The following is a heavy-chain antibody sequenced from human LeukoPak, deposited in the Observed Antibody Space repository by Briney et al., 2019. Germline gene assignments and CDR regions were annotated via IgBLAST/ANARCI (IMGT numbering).Heavy chain of an antibody. CDR3: VRLVLEDIYVIAVPDKYYFDY. V-gene: IGHV4-38-2*01. Sequence: SETLSLTCAVSGYSISSGYYWGWIRQPPGKGLEWIGGLYHSGSTHYNPSLKSRVTISVDTSRNQFFLELTSVTDADTALYYCVRLVLEDIYVIAVPDKYYFDYWGQGILVTVSS. J-gene: IGHJ4*02. CDR1: GYSISSGYY. D-gene: IGHD6-19*01. CDR2: LYHSGST.